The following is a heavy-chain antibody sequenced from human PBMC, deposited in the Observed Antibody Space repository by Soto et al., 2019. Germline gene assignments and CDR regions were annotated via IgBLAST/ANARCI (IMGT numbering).Heavy chain of an antibody. V-gene: IGHV1-69*04. CDR1: GGTFSSYT. D-gene: IGHD2-2*01. Sequence: ASVKVSCKASGGTFSSYTISWVRQAPGQGLEWMGRIIPILGIANYAQKFQGRVTITADKSTSTAYMELSSLRSEDTAVYYCAREHCSSTSCSYIEEYFQHWGQGTLVTVSS. CDR3: AREHCSSTSCSYIEEYFQH. CDR2: IIPILGIA. J-gene: IGHJ1*01.